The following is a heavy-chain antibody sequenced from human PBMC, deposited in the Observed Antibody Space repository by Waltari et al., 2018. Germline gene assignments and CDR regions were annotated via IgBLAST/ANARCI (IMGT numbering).Heavy chain of an antibody. V-gene: IGHV4-4*07. CDR2: IYTSGST. D-gene: IGHD3-3*01. CDR3: ARDGGFGFWSGYLFDY. Sequence: QVQLQESGPGLVKPSETLSLTCTVSVGSISSYYWSWIRQPAGKGLEWIGRIYTSGSTNYNPSLKSRVTMSVDTSKNQFSLKLSSVTAADTAVYYCARDGGFGFWSGYLFDYWGQGTLVTVSS. J-gene: IGHJ4*02. CDR1: VGSISSYY.